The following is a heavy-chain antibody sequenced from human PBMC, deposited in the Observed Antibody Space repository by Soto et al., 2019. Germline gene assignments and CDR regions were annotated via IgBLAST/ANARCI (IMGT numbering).Heavy chain of an antibody. CDR1: GYTFTSYG. J-gene: IGHJ4*02. D-gene: IGHD3-22*01. CDR2: ISAYNGNT. Sequence: GASVKVSCKASGYTFTSYGISWVRQAPGQGLEWMGWISAYNGNTNYAQKLQGRVTMTTDTSTSTAYMELRSLRSDDTAVYYCARWEDYYDSSGYYDYWGQGTQVTVSS. V-gene: IGHV1-18*04. CDR3: ARWEDYYDSSGYYDY.